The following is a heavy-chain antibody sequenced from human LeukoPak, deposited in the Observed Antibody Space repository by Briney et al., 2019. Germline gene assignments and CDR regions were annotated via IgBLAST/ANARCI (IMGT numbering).Heavy chain of an antibody. Sequence: GGSLRLSCAASEFTSSIYAMSWVRQAPGKGREWVSSITSRGEDTWYAGSVKGRFTISRDNSKNTLYLQMNSLRAEDTAVYYCTIDRPNYYGSDGHYYRRNGDYWGQGTLATVSS. V-gene: IGHV3-23*01. D-gene: IGHD3-22*01. CDR1: EFTSSIYA. CDR3: TIDRPNYYGSDGHYYRRNGDY. CDR2: ITSRGEDT. J-gene: IGHJ4*02.